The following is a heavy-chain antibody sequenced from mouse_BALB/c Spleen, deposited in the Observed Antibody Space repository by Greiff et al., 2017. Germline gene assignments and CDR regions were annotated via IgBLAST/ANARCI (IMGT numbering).Heavy chain of an antibody. J-gene: IGHJ4*01. V-gene: IGHV1S81*02. CDR3: TRESLYAMDY. CDR2: INPSNGGT. Sequence: QVQLQQPGAELVKPGASVKLSCKASGYTFTSYYMYWVKQRPGQGLEWIGGINPSNGGTNFNEKFKSKATLTVDKSSSTAYMQLSSLTSEDSAVYYCTRESLYAMDYWGQGTSGTVSS. CDR1: GYTFTSYY.